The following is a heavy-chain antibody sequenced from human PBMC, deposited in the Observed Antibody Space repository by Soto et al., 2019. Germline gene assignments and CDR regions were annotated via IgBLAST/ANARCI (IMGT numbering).Heavy chain of an antibody. CDR1: GYTFTSYG. J-gene: IGHJ6*03. D-gene: IGHD2-2*01. V-gene: IGHV1-18*01. CDR3: AWGYCSSTSCSRSPYYYYMDV. Sequence: QVQLVQSGAEVKKPGASVKVSCKASGYTFTSYGISWVRQAPGQGLEWMGWISAYNGNTNCAQKLQGRVTMTTDTSTSTAYMELRSLRSDDTAVYYCAWGYCSSTSCSRSPYYYYMDVWGKGTTVTVSS. CDR2: ISAYNGNT.